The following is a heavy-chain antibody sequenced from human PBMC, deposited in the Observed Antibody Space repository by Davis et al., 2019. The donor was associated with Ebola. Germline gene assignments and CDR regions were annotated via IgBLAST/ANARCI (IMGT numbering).Heavy chain of an antibody. J-gene: IGHJ6*02. V-gene: IGHV4-30-4*01. D-gene: IGHD4-23*01. Sequence: SETLSLTCTVSGGSISSGDYYWSWIRQPPGKGLEWIGYIYYSGSTYYNPSLKSRVTISVDTSKNQFSLKLSSVTAADTAVYYCARDAFIGVVTPGYYYYYGMDVWGQGTTVTVSS. CDR1: GGSISSGDYY. CDR3: ARDAFIGVVTPGYYYYYGMDV. CDR2: IYYSGST.